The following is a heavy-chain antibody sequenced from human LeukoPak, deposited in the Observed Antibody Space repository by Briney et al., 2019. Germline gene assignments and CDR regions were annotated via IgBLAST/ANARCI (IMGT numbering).Heavy chain of an antibody. Sequence: PSETLSRTCTVSGGSISSGGYYWSWVRQHPGKGLEWIGYIYYSGSTYYNPSLKSRVTISVDTSKNQFSLKLSSVTAADTAVYYCARVAVVPAAIVLRWFDPWGQGTLVTVSS. J-gene: IGHJ5*02. CDR1: GGSISSGGYY. CDR2: IYYSGST. CDR3: ARVAVVPAAIVLRWFDP. V-gene: IGHV4-31*03. D-gene: IGHD2-2*01.